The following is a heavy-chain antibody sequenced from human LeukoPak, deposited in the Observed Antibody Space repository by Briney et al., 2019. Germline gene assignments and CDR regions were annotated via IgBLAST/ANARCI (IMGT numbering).Heavy chain of an antibody. Sequence: PSETLSLTCTVSGGSISSYYWSWIRQPAGKGLEWIGEINHSGSTNYNPSLKSRVTISVDTSKNQFSLKLSSVTAADTAVYYCASSVVNGEIDYWGQGTLVTVSS. D-gene: IGHD2-8*01. J-gene: IGHJ4*02. CDR3: ASSVVNGEIDY. V-gene: IGHV4-34*01. CDR2: INHSGST. CDR1: GGSISSYY.